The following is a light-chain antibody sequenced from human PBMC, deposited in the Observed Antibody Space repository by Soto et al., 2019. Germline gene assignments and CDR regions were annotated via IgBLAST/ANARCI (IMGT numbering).Light chain of an antibody. CDR3: SSYTSSSTLVL. CDR1: SSDVGGYNY. V-gene: IGLV2-14*01. CDR2: EVS. Sequence: QSVLTQPASVSGSPGQSITISCTGTSSDVGGYNYVSWYQQHPGKAPKLMIYEVSNRPSGVSNRFSGSKSGNTASLTISGLQAEDEADYYCSSYTSSSTLVLFCGGPTLTVL. J-gene: IGLJ2*01.